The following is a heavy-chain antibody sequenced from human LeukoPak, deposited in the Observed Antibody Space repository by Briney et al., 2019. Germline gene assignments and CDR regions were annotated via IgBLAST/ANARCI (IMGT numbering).Heavy chain of an antibody. CDR2: INHSGST. CDR3: ARSPTYYYDSSGYYPFDY. J-gene: IGHJ4*02. Sequence: SETLSLTCAVYGGSFSGYYWCWIRQPPGKGLEWIGEINHSGSTNYNPSLKSRVTISVDTSKNQFSLKLSSVTAADTAVYYCARSPTYYYDSSGYYPFDYWGQGTLVTVSS. V-gene: IGHV4-34*01. CDR1: GGSFSGYY. D-gene: IGHD3-22*01.